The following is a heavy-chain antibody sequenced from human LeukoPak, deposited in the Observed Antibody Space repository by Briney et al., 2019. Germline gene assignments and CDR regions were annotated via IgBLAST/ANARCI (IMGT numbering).Heavy chain of an antibody. CDR2: IYYSGST. CDR1: GGSFSGYY. D-gene: IGHD6-13*01. J-gene: IGHJ4*02. CDR3: ARHNPQPGYSSSWYYFDY. Sequence: SETLSLTCAVYGGSFSGYYWGWIRQPPGKGLEWIGSIYYSGSTYYNPSLKSRVTISVDTSKNQFSLKLSSVTAADTAVYYCARHNPQPGYSSSWYYFDYWGQGTLVTVSS. V-gene: IGHV4-34*01.